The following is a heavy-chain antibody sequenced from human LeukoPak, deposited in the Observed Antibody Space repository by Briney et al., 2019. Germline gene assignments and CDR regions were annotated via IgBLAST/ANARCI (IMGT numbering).Heavy chain of an antibody. Sequence: ASVKVSCKASGGTFSSYAISWVRQAPGQGLEWMGRIIPILGIANYAQKFQGRVTITADKSTSTAYMELSSLRSEDTAVYYCARGDYYDSRGIQHWGQGTLVTVSS. V-gene: IGHV1-69*04. CDR3: ARGDYYDSRGIQH. J-gene: IGHJ1*01. CDR1: GGTFSSYA. CDR2: IIPILGIA. D-gene: IGHD3-22*01.